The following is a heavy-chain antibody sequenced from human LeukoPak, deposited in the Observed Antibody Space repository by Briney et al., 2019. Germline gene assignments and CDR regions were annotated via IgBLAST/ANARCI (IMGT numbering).Heavy chain of an antibody. CDR3: AREGWNYARAYYYYYMDV. CDR2: ISSSSSYI. V-gene: IGHV3-21*01. CDR1: GFTFGSYS. J-gene: IGHJ6*03. Sequence: GGSLRLSCAASGFTFGSYSMNWVRQAPGKGLEWVSSISSSSSYIYYADSVKGRFTISRDNAKNSLYLQMNSLRAEDTAVYYCAREGWNYARAYYYYYMDVWGKGTTVTVSS. D-gene: IGHD1-7*01.